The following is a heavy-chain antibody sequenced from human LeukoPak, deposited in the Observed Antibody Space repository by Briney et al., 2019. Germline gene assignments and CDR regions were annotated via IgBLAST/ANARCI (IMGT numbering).Heavy chain of an antibody. Sequence: ASVKVSCKASGYTFTSYDINWVRQATGQGLEWMGWMNPNSGNTGYAQKFQGRVTMARNTSISTAYMELSSLRSEDTAVYYCARGKSRQQLVHYYWGQGTLVTVSS. CDR2: MNPNSGNT. D-gene: IGHD6-13*01. J-gene: IGHJ4*02. V-gene: IGHV1-8*01. CDR3: ARGKSRQQLVHYY. CDR1: GYTFTSYD.